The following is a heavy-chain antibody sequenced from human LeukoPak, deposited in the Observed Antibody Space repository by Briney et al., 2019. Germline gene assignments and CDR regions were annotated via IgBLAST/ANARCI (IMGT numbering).Heavy chain of an antibody. CDR2: IYHSGST. CDR3: ARGLQRSNAFDI. V-gene: IGHV4-30-2*01. D-gene: IGHD5-18*01. CDR1: GGSISSGGYY. Sequence: SETLSLTCTVSGGSISSGGYYWSWIRQPPGKGLEWIGYIYHSGSTYYNPSLKSRVTISVDRSKNQFSLKPSSVTAADTAVYYCARGLQRSNAFDIWGQGTMVTVSS. J-gene: IGHJ3*02.